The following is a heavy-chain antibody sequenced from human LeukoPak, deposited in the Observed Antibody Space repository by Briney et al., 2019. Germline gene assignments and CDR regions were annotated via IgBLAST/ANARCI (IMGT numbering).Heavy chain of an antibody. CDR3: ARHQWYRRMTYYYYGMDV. V-gene: IGHV4-59*08. CDR1: GGSISSYY. CDR2: IYYSGST. Sequence: SETPSLTCTVSGGSISSYYWSWIRQPPGKGLEWIGYIYYSGSTNYNPSLKSRVTISVDTSKNQFSLKLSSVTAADTAVYYCARHQWYRRMTYYYYGMDVWGQGTTVTVSS. J-gene: IGHJ6*02. D-gene: IGHD2-15*01.